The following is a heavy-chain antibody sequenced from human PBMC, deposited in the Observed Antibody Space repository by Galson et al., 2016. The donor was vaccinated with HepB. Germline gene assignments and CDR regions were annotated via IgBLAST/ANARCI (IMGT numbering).Heavy chain of an antibody. D-gene: IGHD2-21*01. Sequence: SLRLSCAVSGFTFSNYWMHWVRQAPGQGLVWAARINTDGTDTHYADSVKGRFTISRDNAKSTVYLQMDSLRVDDTAVYYCARRPLLFGYNQDGFDSWGQGTLVTVSS. CDR3: ARRPLLFGYNQDGFDS. CDR2: INTDGTDT. J-gene: IGHJ4*02. CDR1: GFTFSNYW. V-gene: IGHV3-74*01.